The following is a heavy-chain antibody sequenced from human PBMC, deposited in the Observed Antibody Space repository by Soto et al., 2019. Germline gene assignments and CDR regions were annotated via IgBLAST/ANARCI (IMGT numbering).Heavy chain of an antibody. D-gene: IGHD3-3*01. CDR1: GFTFSSYA. CDR3: ARGGVSTRTFDY. J-gene: IGHJ4*02. V-gene: IGHV3-23*01. CDR2: ISGSGGST. Sequence: GGSLRLSCAASGFTFSSYAMSWARQAPGKGLEWVSAISGSGGSTYYADSVKGRFTISRDNSKNTLYLQWSSLRASDTAMYYCARGGVSTRTFDYWGQGTPVTVSS.